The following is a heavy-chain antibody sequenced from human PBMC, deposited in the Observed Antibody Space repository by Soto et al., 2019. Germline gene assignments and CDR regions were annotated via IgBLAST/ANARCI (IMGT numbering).Heavy chain of an antibody. D-gene: IGHD6-25*01. Sequence: GASVKVSCKASGYTFTSYYMHWVRQAPGQGLEWMGIINPSGGSTKYNPSLKSRVTISVDTSKNQFSLKLSSVTAADTAMYYCARGDYSSGDYFDYWGQGTLVTVSS. CDR3: ARGDYSSGDYFDY. V-gene: IGHV1-46*01. J-gene: IGHJ4*02. CDR2: INPSGGST. CDR1: GYTFTSYY.